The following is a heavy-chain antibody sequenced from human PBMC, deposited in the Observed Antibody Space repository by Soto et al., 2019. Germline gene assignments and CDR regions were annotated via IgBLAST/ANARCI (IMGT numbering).Heavy chain of an antibody. Sequence: GGSLRLSCAASGFTFNSYAIHWVRQAPGKGLEWVAIIWYDGSRKFYADSAKGRFTISRDNSKNTAHLQMNSLRADDTAAYYCARGAPKQWLAYWGQGTLVTVSS. CDR3: ARGAPKQWLAY. J-gene: IGHJ4*02. CDR2: IWYDGSRK. D-gene: IGHD6-19*01. V-gene: IGHV3-33*01. CDR1: GFTFNSYA.